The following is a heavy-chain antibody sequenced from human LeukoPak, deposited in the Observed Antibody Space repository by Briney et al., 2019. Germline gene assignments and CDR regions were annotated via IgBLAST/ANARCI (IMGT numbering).Heavy chain of an antibody. CDR1: GGSFSGYY. V-gene: IGHV4-34*01. J-gene: IGHJ4*02. CDR3: AALHNSGYYFFDH. Sequence: SETLSLTCAVYGGSFSGYYWSWIRQPPGKGLEWIGEINHSGSTNYNPSLKSRVTISVDTSKNQFSLKLSSVTAADTAVYYCAALHNSGYYFFDHWGQGTLVTVSS. CDR2: INHSGST. D-gene: IGHD3-22*01.